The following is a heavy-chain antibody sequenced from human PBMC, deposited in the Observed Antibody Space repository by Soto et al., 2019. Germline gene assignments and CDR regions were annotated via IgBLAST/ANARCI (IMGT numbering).Heavy chain of an antibody. J-gene: IGHJ4*02. CDR3: ATTTTPLEWFNDGWADY. CDR2: IYPGDSDT. Sequence: GESLKISCKGSGYSFTSYWIGWVRQMPGKGLEWMGIIYPGDSDTRYSPSFQGQVTISADKSISTAYLQWSSLKASDTAMYYCATTTTPLEWFNDGWADYWGQGTLVTVSS. V-gene: IGHV5-51*01. D-gene: IGHD3-3*01. CDR1: GYSFTSYW.